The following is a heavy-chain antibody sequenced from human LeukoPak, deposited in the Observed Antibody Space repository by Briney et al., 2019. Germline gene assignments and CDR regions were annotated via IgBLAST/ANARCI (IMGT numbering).Heavy chain of an antibody. CDR3: ARATNGRFDI. V-gene: IGHV3-21*01. Sequence: PGGSLRLSCAASGFTFSSYSMNWVRQAPGKGLEWVSFNSSSTSYISYADSVKGRFTISRDNAKSSLWLQMNSLRAEDTAVYYCARATNGRFDIWGQGTMVTVSS. J-gene: IGHJ3*02. CDR2: NSSSTSYI. CDR1: GFTFSSYS. D-gene: IGHD2-8*01.